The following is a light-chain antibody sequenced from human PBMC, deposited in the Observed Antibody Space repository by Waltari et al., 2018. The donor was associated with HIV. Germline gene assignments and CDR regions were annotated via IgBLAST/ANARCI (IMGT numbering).Light chain of an antibody. CDR3: CSYVSNVI. CDR2: ECS. J-gene: IGLJ2*01. CDR1: SSDVATYKL. Sequence: QPALTQPASVSGSPGQSIPISCTRTSSDVATYKLVSWYQQHPGKAPKLMIYECSKRPSGVSDRFSGSKSGDTASLTISGLQADDEADYYCCSYVSNVIFGGGTKLNVL. V-gene: IGLV2-23*01.